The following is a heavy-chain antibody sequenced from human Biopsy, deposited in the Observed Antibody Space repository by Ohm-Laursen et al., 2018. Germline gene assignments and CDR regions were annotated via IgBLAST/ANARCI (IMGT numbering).Heavy chain of an antibody. D-gene: IGHD3-9*01. V-gene: IGHV1-69*06. CDR2: SIPILGTG. CDR3: ATKLTGYFHH. J-gene: IGHJ1*01. CDR1: GGTFSNYG. Sequence: ASVKVSCKAPGGTFSNYGVNWVRQAPGQGLEWLGGSIPILGTGNYAQKFQDRVTVAADTSTSTATMELRSLRSVDTAVYYCATKLTGYFHHWGQGTLVIVSS.